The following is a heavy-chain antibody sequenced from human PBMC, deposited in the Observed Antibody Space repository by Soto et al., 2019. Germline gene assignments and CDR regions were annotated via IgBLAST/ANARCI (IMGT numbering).Heavy chain of an antibody. CDR1: GGSISTRSYY. J-gene: IGHJ4*02. CDR3: ARLYGVGEYFDY. D-gene: IGHD3-16*01. CDR2: IYYSGST. V-gene: IGHV4-39*01. Sequence: PSETLSLTCIVSGGSISTRSYYWGWIRQPPGKGLECIGSIYYSGSTYYNPSLKSRVTISADTSKNQFSLKLSSVTAADSAVYNCARLYGVGEYFDYWGQGTLVTVSS.